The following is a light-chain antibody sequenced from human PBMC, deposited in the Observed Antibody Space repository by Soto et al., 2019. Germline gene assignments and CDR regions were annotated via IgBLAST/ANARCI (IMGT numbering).Light chain of an antibody. CDR2: RAS. V-gene: IGKV1-39*01. Sequence: DIQMTQSPSSLSGSVGDRVTISCRASQNIVNYLHWYQRKPGTAPRLLISRASTVRSGVPPRFSGSGSGRDFTLTISSLRPEDIGTYFCQQTYSIPWTFGPGTKVDI. J-gene: IGKJ1*01. CDR3: QQTYSIPWT. CDR1: QNIVNY.